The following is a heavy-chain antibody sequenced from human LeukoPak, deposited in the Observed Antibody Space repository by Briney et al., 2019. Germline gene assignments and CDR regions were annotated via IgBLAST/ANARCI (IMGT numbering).Heavy chain of an antibody. J-gene: IGHJ3*02. V-gene: IGHV4-59*01. CDR3: ARVLDLSKRGLDAFDI. Sequence: SETLSLTCTVSGGSISSYFWSWIRQPPGRGLEWIGYAYYSGSTNYNPSLKSRVTISVDTSKKQFSLKLSSATAADTAVYYCARVLDLSKRGLDAFDIWGQGTMVTVSS. CDR2: AYYSGST. D-gene: IGHD3-16*01. CDR1: GGSISSYF.